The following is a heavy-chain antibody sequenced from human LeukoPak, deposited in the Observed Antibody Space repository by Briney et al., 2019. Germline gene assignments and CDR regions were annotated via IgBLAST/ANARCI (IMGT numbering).Heavy chain of an antibody. J-gene: IGHJ4*02. Sequence: PSQTLSLTCTVSGGSISSGDYYWSWIRQPPGKGLEWIGYIYYSGSTYYNPSLKSRVTISVDTSKNQFSLKLSSVTAADTAVYYCARHNKPTAASYDYWGQGTLVTVSS. CDR3: ARHNKPTAASYDY. CDR1: GGSISSGDYY. V-gene: IGHV4-30-4*08. CDR2: IYYSGST. D-gene: IGHD6-13*01.